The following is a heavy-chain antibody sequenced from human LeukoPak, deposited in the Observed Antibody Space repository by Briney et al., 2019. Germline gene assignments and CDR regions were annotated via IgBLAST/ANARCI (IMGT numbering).Heavy chain of an antibody. J-gene: IGHJ3*02. D-gene: IGHD3-22*01. CDR3: AKLGNYYDSSGYYLGGPGAFDI. CDR2: ISGSGGST. V-gene: IGHV3-23*01. Sequence: GGSLRLSCAASGFTFSSYAMSWVRQAPGKGLEWVSAISGSGGSTYYADSVKGRFTISRDNSKNTLYLQMNSLRAEDTAVYYCAKLGNYYDSSGYYLGGPGAFDIWGQGTMVAVSS. CDR1: GFTFSSYA.